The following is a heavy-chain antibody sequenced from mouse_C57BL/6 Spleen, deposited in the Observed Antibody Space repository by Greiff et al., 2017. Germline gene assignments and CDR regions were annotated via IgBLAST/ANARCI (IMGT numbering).Heavy chain of an antibody. Sequence: VQLQQPGAELVKPGASVKLSCKASGYTFTSYWMHWVKQRPGQGLEWIGMIHPNSGSTNYTEKFKSKATLTVDKSSSTAYMQLSSLTSEESAVYYCARSYLSLRAFAYWGQGTLVTVSA. V-gene: IGHV1-64*01. D-gene: IGHD2-12*01. J-gene: IGHJ3*01. CDR1: GYTFTSYW. CDR2: IHPNSGST. CDR3: ARSYLSLRAFAY.